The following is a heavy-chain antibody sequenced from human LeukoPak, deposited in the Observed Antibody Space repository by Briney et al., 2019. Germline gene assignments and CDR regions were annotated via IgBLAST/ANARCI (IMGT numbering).Heavy chain of an antibody. Sequence: ASVKVSCKASGYTFTGYYMHWVRQAPGQGLESMGWINPNSGGTNYAQKFQGRVTMTRDTSISTAYMELSRLRSDDTAVYYCARDPAAGTAHYYFDYWGQGTLVTVSS. V-gene: IGHV1-2*02. CDR2: INPNSGGT. J-gene: IGHJ4*02. CDR1: GYTFTGYY. CDR3: ARDPAAGTAHYYFDY. D-gene: IGHD6-13*01.